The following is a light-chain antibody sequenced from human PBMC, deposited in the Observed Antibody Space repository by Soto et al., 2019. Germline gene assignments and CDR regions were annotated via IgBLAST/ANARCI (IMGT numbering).Light chain of an antibody. J-gene: IGLJ1*01. CDR3: SSYAGSSNV. CDR1: SSDVGGYNY. V-gene: IGLV2-8*01. Sequence: SVLPHPPSASGSPGQSVAISCTGTSSDVGGYNYVSWYQQHPGKAPKLMIYEVNKRPSGVPDRFSGSKSGNTASLTVSGLQAEDEADYYCSSYAGSSNVFGTGTKVTVL. CDR2: EVN.